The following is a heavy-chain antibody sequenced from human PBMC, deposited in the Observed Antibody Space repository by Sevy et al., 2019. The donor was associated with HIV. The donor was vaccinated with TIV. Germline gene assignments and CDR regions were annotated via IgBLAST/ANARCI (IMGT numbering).Heavy chain of an antibody. J-gene: IGHJ4*02. CDR3: ARRYFDL. CDR1: GFSFTDFW. CDR2: INQDGSEM. V-gene: IGHV3-7*01. Sequence: GGSLRLSCKASGFSFTDFWMQWVRQVPGKGPEWVANINQDGSEMYYVDSVKGRFTISRANAESALYLQMHGLRAEEAATFFCARRYFDLWGQGTVVTVSS.